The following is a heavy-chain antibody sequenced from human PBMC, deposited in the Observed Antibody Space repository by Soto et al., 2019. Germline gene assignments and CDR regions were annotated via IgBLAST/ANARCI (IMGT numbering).Heavy chain of an antibody. D-gene: IGHD1-26*01. J-gene: IGHJ4*02. CDR1: GGSISSGDYY. V-gene: IGHV4-31*03. Sequence: QVQLRESGPGLVKPSQTLSLTCTVSGGSISSGDYYWSWIRQHPGKRLEWIGYIYHGGSTFYHPSLTSRVTISVDTSKNQFDLKLPSVTAEDTAMYFGARVRWEVLSGTCDHWGRGTPVTVAS. CDR3: ARVRWEVLSGTCDH. CDR2: IYHGGST.